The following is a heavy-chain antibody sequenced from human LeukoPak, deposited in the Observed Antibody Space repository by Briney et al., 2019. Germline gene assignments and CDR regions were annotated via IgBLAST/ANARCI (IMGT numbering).Heavy chain of an antibody. V-gene: IGHV1-69*13. CDR2: IIPIFGTA. CDR3: ARFILGSYYTFDY. D-gene: IGHD1-26*01. Sequence: GASVKVSCKASGGTFSSYAISWVRQAPGQGLEWMGGIIPIFGTANYAQKFQGRVTITADESTSTAYMELSSLRSEDTAVYYCARFILGSYYTFDYWGQGTLVTVSS. CDR1: GGTFSSYA. J-gene: IGHJ4*02.